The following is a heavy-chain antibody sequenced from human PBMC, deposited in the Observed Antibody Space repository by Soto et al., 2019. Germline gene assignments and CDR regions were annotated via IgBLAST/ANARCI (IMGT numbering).Heavy chain of an antibody. Sequence: SETLSLTCTVSGDSISSYYWSWIRQPPGKGLEWIGYIYYSGSTNYNPSLKSRVTISVDTSKNQFSLKLSSVTAADTALYYCVRAGTGYQIDYWGQGTLVTVSS. V-gene: IGHV4-59*01. D-gene: IGHD3-9*01. J-gene: IGHJ4*02. CDR3: VRAGTGYQIDY. CDR1: GDSISSYY. CDR2: IYYSGST.